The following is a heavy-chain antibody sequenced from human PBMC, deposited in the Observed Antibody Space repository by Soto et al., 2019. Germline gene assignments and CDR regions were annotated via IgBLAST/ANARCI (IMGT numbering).Heavy chain of an antibody. CDR3: ARDYLVVPHRVIDY. J-gene: IGHJ4*02. V-gene: IGHV3-33*01. CDR1: GFTFSSYG. D-gene: IGHD2-2*01. Sequence: QVQLVESGXGXVXXXXXLRLSCAASGFTFSSYGMHWVRQAPGKGLEWVAVIWYDGSNKYYADSVKGRFTISRNNSKNTLYLQMNSLRAEDTAVYYCARDYLVVPHRVIDYWGQGTLVTVSS. CDR2: IWYDGSNK.